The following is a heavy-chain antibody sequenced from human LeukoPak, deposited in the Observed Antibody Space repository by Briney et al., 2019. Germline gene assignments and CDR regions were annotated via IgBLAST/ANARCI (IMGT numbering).Heavy chain of an antibody. V-gene: IGHV3-7*01. CDR1: GFTFSSYW. CDR2: IKQDGSEK. Sequence: GGSLRLSCAASGFTFSSYWMSWVRQAPGKGLEWVANIKQDGSEKYYVDSVKGRFTISRDNAKNSLYLQMNSLRAEDTAVYYCARDSVYQLPLNYYYYMDVWGKGTTVTISS. CDR3: ARDSVYQLPLNYYYYMDV. J-gene: IGHJ6*03. D-gene: IGHD2-2*01.